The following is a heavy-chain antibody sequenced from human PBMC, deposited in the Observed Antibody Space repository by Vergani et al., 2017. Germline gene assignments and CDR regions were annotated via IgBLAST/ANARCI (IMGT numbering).Heavy chain of an antibody. Sequence: EVQLVQSGAEVKKPGESLKISCKGSGYGFTSYWIGWVRQMPGKGLEWMGIIYPGDSDTRYSPSFQGQVTISADKSSSTAYLQWSSLKASDTAMYYCARRVGYSSGWLGDAFDIWGQGTMVTVSS. J-gene: IGHJ3*02. CDR2: IYPGDSDT. CDR3: ARRVGYSSGWLGDAFDI. V-gene: IGHV5-51*01. D-gene: IGHD6-19*01. CDR1: GYGFTSYW.